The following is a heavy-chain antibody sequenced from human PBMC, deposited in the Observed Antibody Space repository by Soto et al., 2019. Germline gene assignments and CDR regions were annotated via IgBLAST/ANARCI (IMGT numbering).Heavy chain of an antibody. CDR1: GFTLSGYA. D-gene: IGHD6-6*01. CDR3: VRRARPDFYYMVV. J-gene: IGHJ6*03. CDR2: ISSNGVGT. V-gene: IGHV3-64*01. Sequence: EVQLAESGGGLAQPGGSLRLSCAASGFTLSGYAMDWVRQAPGKGLEYVSGISSNGVGTYYANSVQGRFTISRDNSKNTVYLQMGRLRPKDLAVYYCVRRARPDFYYMVVWGKGTTVIVSS.